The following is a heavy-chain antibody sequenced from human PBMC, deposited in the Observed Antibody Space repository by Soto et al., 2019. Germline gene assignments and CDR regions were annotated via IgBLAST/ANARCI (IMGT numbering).Heavy chain of an antibody. Sequence: SVKVSCKASGGTFSSYTISWVRQAPGQGLEWMGRIIPILGIANYAQKFQGRVTITADKSTSTAYMELSSLRSEGTAVYYCASRIVVVPAAIRINYYYVMDVWGQRSTVTVSS. V-gene: IGHV1-69*02. CDR2: IIPILGIA. J-gene: IGHJ6*02. D-gene: IGHD2-2*02. CDR3: ASRIVVVPAAIRINYYYVMDV. CDR1: GGTFSSYT.